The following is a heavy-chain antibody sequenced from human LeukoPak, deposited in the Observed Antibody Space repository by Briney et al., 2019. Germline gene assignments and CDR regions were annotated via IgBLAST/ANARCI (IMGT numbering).Heavy chain of an antibody. Sequence: GGSLRLSCAASGFTFSSYAMSWVRQAPGKGLEWVSAISGSGGSTYYADSVKGRFTISRDNSKNTLYLQMNSLRAEDTAEYYCAKDLPVGATAGNYFDYWGQGTLVTVSS. D-gene: IGHD1-26*01. CDR1: GFTFSSYA. CDR2: ISGSGGST. CDR3: AKDLPVGATAGNYFDY. V-gene: IGHV3-23*01. J-gene: IGHJ4*02.